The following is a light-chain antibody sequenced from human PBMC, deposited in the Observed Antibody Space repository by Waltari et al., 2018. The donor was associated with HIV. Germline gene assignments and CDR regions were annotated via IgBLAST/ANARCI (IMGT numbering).Light chain of an antibody. CDR3: CSYAGSSTLEV. J-gene: IGLJ2*01. CDR2: EGS. V-gene: IGLV2-23*01. Sequence: QSSLTQPAPVFGSPGQSITIPRPGTSRYVWGYNLVPLYQQHPGKAPKLMIYEGSKRPSGVSKRFSGSKSGNTASLTISGLQAEDEADYYCCSYAGSSTLEVFGGGTKLTVL. CDR1: SRYVWGYNL.